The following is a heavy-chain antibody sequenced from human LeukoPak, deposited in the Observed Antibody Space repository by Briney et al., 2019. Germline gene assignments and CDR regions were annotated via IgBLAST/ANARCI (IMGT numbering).Heavy chain of an antibody. CDR2: IRFTGSYI. CDR3: ARDLSGFWSGYYGYFDY. V-gene: IGHV3-21*04. CDR1: GFIVSGNY. D-gene: IGHD3-3*01. Sequence: GGSLRLSCAASGFIVSGNYMNWVRQAPGRGLEWVSSIRFTGSYIYYADSVKGRFTISRDDAKNLLSLQMISLRVEDTAVYYCARDLSGFWSGYYGYFDYWGQGTLVTVSS. J-gene: IGHJ4*02.